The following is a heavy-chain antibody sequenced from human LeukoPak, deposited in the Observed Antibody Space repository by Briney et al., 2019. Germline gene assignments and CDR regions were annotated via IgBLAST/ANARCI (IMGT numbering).Heavy chain of an antibody. CDR2: IRYDGSNK. CDR1: GFTFSSYD. Sequence: PGGSLRLSCAASGFTFSSYDIHWVRQAPGKGLEWVAFIRYDGSNKYYADSVRGRFTISRDNSKNTLYLQMNSLRAEDTAVYYCARAGWGAFDIWGQGTMVTVSS. D-gene: IGHD6-19*01. J-gene: IGHJ3*02. CDR3: ARAGWGAFDI. V-gene: IGHV3-30*02.